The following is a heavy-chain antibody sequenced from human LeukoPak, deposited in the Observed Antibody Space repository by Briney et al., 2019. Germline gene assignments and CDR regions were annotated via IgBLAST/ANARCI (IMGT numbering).Heavy chain of an antibody. J-gene: IGHJ5*01. Sequence: GGSLRLSCAASGFTFTSYSMNWVRQAPGKGLEWVSSISSSSSYIYYADSLKGRFTISRDNAKKSVYLQMNSLRAEDTAVYYCARGALDAATPFDSWGQGTLVTVSS. CDR1: GFTFTSYS. V-gene: IGHV3-21*01. D-gene: IGHD2-15*01. CDR2: ISSSSSYI. CDR3: ARGALDAATPFDS.